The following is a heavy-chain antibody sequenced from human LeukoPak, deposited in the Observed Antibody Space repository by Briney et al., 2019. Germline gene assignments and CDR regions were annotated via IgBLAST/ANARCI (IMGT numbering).Heavy chain of an antibody. J-gene: IGHJ4*02. D-gene: IGHD3-10*01. CDR1: GFTFSSYA. CDR2: ISGSGGST. V-gene: IGHV3-23*01. Sequence: PGGSLRLSCAASGFTFSSYAMSWVRQAPGKGLEWVSAISGSGGSTYYADSVKGRFTISRDNSKNTLYLQMNSLRAEDTAVYYCAKVVEVGVIIDYFDYWGQGTLVTVSS. CDR3: AKVVEVGVIIDYFDY.